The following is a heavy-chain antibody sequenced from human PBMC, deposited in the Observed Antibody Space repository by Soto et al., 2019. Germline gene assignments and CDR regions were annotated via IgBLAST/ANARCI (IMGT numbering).Heavy chain of an antibody. Sequence: PSETLSLTCTVSGGSISSGGYSWTWIRQHPGKGLEWIGYIYYSGSTYYKPSLKSRVTISVDTSKNQFSLKLSSVTAADTAVYYCARLGSNYEGGMDVWGQGTTVTVSS. D-gene: IGHD4-4*01. CDR2: IYYSGST. CDR1: GGSISSGGYS. J-gene: IGHJ6*02. V-gene: IGHV4-31*03. CDR3: ARLGSNYEGGMDV.